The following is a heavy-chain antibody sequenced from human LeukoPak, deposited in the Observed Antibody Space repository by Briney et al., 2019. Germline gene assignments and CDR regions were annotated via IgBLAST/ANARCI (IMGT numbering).Heavy chain of an antibody. V-gene: IGHV3-23*01. CDR1: GFTFSNYA. Sequence: GGSLRLSCAASGFTFSNYALSWVRQAPGKGLEWVSDISGSGGSTYYADSVKGRVTISRDYSKNTLYLQMNSLRAEDTAVYYCAKDGMYSSSSSYYFDYWGQGTLVTVSS. CDR2: ISGSGGST. D-gene: IGHD6-6*01. J-gene: IGHJ4*02. CDR3: AKDGMYSSSSSYYFDY.